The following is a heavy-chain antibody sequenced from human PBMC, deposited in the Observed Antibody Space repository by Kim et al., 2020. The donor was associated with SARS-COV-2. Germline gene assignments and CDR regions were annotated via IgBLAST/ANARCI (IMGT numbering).Heavy chain of an antibody. Sequence: AQKFRGRVTMTEETATDTAYMELSSLRSEDTAVYYCATGPGIAAAGGWFDPWGQGTLVTVSS. J-gene: IGHJ5*02. CDR3: ATGPGIAAAGGWFDP. V-gene: IGHV1-24*01. D-gene: IGHD6-13*01.